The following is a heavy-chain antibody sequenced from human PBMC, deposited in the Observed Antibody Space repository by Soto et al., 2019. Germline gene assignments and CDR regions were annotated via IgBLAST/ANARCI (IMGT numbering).Heavy chain of an antibody. CDR3: ARVXPTGTVTSGYYYYGMDV. D-gene: IGHD4-17*01. Sequence: GGSLRLSCAASGFTFSSYAMHWVRQAPGKGLEWVAVISYDGSNKYYADSVKGRFTISRDNSKNTLYLQMNSLRAEDTAVYYCARVXPTGTVTSGYYYYGMDVWGPGTTVTVSS. V-gene: IGHV3-30-3*01. CDR1: GFTFSSYA. CDR2: ISYDGSNK. J-gene: IGHJ6*02.